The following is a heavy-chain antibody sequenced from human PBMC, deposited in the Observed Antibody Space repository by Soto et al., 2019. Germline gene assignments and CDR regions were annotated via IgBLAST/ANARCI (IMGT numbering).Heavy chain of an antibody. J-gene: IGHJ6*02. Sequence: GGSLRLSCAASGFTFSSYSMNWVRQAPGKGLEWVSSISSSSSYIYYADSVKGRFTISRDNAKNSLYLQTNSLRAEDTAVYYCARDRVVVAATAYYYYGMDVWGQGTTVTV. CDR1: GFTFSSYS. CDR3: ARDRVVVAATAYYYYGMDV. D-gene: IGHD2-15*01. V-gene: IGHV3-21*01. CDR2: ISSSSSYI.